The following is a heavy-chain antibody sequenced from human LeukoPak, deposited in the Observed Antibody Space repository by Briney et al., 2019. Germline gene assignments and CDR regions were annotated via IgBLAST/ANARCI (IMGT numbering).Heavy chain of an antibody. CDR2: INPGGNEI. CDR3: MCWGTDNH. D-gene: IGHD7-27*01. CDR1: GLTCRSYR. V-gene: IGHV3-7*01. J-gene: IGHJ4*02. Sequence: GGSLRLSFTFSGLTCRSYRRSGLRQAPGEGMEWVANINPGGNEIRSVDSVRGRSIISRDNAKNYLDLQMSSVRVEDTAVYFCMCWGTDNHWGQGILVTVSS.